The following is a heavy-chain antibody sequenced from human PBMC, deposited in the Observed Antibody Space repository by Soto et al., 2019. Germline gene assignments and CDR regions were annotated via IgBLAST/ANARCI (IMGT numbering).Heavy chain of an antibody. V-gene: IGHV3-30*18. CDR1: GFTFRGHG. CDR2: ISYDGSIK. Sequence: PGGSLRLSCAASGFTFRGHGMHWVRQAPGRGLEWVALISYDGSIKYYADSVRGRFTISRDNSKNTLYLEMNSLRAEDTAVYYCANSEHSRYKNIDVWGQGTTVTVSS. CDR3: ANSEHSRYKNIDV. J-gene: IGHJ6*02. D-gene: IGHD3-9*01.